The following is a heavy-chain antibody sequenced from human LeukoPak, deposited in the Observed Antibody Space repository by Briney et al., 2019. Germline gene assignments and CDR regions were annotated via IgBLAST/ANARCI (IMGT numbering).Heavy chain of an antibody. Sequence: PSETLSLTCTVSGVSISSSSYYWGWIRQPPGKGLEWIGSIYYSGSTYYNPSLKSRVTVSVDTSKNQFSLKLSSVTAADTAVYYCAGRAFDYWGQGTLVTVSS. V-gene: IGHV4-39*01. CDR1: GVSISSSSYY. CDR3: AGRAFDY. D-gene: IGHD1-26*01. CDR2: IYYSGST. J-gene: IGHJ4*02.